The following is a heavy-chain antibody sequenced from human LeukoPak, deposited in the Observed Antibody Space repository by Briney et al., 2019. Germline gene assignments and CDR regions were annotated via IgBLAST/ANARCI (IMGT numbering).Heavy chain of an antibody. V-gene: IGHV1-69*01. Sequence: ASVKVSCKASGGTFSSYAISWVRQAPGQGLEWMGGIIPIFGTANYAQKFQGRVTITADESTSTAYMELSSLRSEDTAVYYCAKGGLRQQLVPEDVYYYYYMDVWGKGTTVTISS. D-gene: IGHD6-13*01. CDR1: GGTFSSYA. CDR2: IIPIFGTA. CDR3: AKGGLRQQLVPEDVYYYYYMDV. J-gene: IGHJ6*03.